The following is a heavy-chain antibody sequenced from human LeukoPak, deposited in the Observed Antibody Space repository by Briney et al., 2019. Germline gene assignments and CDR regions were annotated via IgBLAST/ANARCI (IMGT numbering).Heavy chain of an antibody. D-gene: IGHD1-1*01. V-gene: IGHV3-7*04. CDR2: IKEDGSDK. Sequence: GGSLRLSCAASGFTFSSYRMNWVRQAPGKGLEWVAHIKEDGSDKYHVDSVKGRFTISRDNAKNSLYLQMNSLRAEDTAVYYCARELNWDAHYWGQGTLVTVSS. CDR3: ARELNWDAHY. CDR1: GFTFSSYR. J-gene: IGHJ4*02.